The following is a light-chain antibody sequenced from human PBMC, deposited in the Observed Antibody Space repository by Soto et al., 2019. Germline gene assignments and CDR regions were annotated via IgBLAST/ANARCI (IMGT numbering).Light chain of an antibody. V-gene: IGKV3-20*01. Sequence: EIVLTQSPGTLSLSPGERATLSCRASQSVSSSYLAWYQQKPGQAPRLLIYGASSRATGTPDRFSGSGSGTDFTLTISRLEPEDFAVYYCQQYGSSPYTLGQGTKLEIK. J-gene: IGKJ2*01. CDR3: QQYGSSPYT. CDR2: GAS. CDR1: QSVSSSY.